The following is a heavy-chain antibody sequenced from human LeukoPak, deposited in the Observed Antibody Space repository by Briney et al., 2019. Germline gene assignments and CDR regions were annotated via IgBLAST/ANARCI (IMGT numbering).Heavy chain of an antibody. Sequence: SQTLSLTRTVSGGSISSGSYYWSWIRQPAGKGLEWIGRIYTSGSTNYNPSLKSRVTISLDTSKNQFSLELSSVTAADTAVYYCARAAKGRYNWFDPWGQGTLVTVSS. D-gene: IGHD4/OR15-4a*01. V-gene: IGHV4-61*02. CDR1: GGSISSGSYY. CDR2: IYTSGST. J-gene: IGHJ5*02. CDR3: ARAAKGRYNWFDP.